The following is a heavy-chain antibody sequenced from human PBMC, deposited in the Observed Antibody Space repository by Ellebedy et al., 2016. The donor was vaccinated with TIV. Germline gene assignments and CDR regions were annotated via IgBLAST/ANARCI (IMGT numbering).Heavy chain of an antibody. D-gene: IGHD2-21*02. CDR2: ISSSSSTI. V-gene: IGHV3-48*02. Sequence: GESLKISXAASGFTFSSYSMNWVRQAPGKGLEWVSYISSSSSTIYYADSVKGRFTISRDNAKNSLYLQMNSLRDEDTAVYYCARGGHIVVVTEPDDAFDIWGQGTMVTVSS. J-gene: IGHJ3*02. CDR1: GFTFSSYS. CDR3: ARGGHIVVVTEPDDAFDI.